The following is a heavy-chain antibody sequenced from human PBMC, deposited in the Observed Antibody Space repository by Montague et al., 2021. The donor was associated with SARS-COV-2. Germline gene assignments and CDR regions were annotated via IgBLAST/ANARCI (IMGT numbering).Heavy chain of an antibody. Sequence: SETLSLTCAVYGGSFTDYYWRWIRQPPGKGLEWIGQINHRGSTNYNPSLKNRVTISVDKSKNQFPLKLSSVTAADTATYYCARGRVSVIAILIAFAAACDIDVWGQGTTVTVS. J-gene: IGHJ3*01. CDR2: INHRGST. CDR1: GGSFTDYY. D-gene: IGHD3-16*02. CDR3: ARGRVSVIAILIAFAAACDIDV. V-gene: IGHV4-34*01.